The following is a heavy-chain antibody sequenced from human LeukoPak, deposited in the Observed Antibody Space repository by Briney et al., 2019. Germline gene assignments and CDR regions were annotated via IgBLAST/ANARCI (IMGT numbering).Heavy chain of an antibody. Sequence: PGGSLRLSCVTSGFTFGDYTMHWVRQVPGKGLGWLSGITGDGGNIAYADSVKGRFTISRDNAKSSLYLQMNSLRNEDMAFYFCAKGYTFHGVAHDSGYFDYWGQRTLVTVSS. V-gene: IGHV3-9*03. D-gene: IGHD3-3*01. CDR2: ITGDGGNI. CDR3: AKGYTFHGVAHDSGYFDY. CDR1: GFTFGDYT. J-gene: IGHJ4*02.